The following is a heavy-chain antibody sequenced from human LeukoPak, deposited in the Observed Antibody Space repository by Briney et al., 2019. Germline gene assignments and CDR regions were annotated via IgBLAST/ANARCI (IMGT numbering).Heavy chain of an antibody. CDR2: IYYSGIT. D-gene: IGHD1-26*01. V-gene: IGHV4-30-4*08. CDR3: ARGRVGATYY. Sequence: TLSLTCTVSGGSISSGDYSWSWVRQPPGKGLEWIGNIYYSGITNYNPSLNSRVTISVGTSKNQFSLRLSSVTAADTAVYYCARGRVGATYYWGQGTLVTVSS. J-gene: IGHJ4*02. CDR1: GGSISSGDYS.